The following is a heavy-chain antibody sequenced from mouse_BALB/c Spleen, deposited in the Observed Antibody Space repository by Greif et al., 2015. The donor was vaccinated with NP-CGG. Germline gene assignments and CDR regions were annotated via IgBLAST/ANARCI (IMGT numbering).Heavy chain of an antibody. J-gene: IGHJ2*01. D-gene: IGHD2-12*01. CDR1: GYAFTNYL. V-gene: IGHV1-54*01. CDR3: ARGELRGY. CDR2: INPGSGGT. Sequence: QVQLQQSGAELVRPGTSVKVSCKASGYAFTNYLIEWVKQRPGQGLEWTGVINPGSGGTNYNEKFKGKATLTADKSSSTAYMQLSSLTSDDSAVYFCARGELRGYWGQGTTLTVSS.